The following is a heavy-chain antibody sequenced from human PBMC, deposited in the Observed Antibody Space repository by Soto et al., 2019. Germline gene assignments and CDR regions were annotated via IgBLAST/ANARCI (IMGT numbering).Heavy chain of an antibody. J-gene: IGHJ4*02. V-gene: IGHV4-34*01. CDR1: GGSFSGYY. CDR3: ARAVAGTYLGY. CDR2: INHSGST. D-gene: IGHD6-19*01. Sequence: QVQLQQWGAGLLKPSETLSLTCAVYGGSFSGYYWGWIRQPPGKGLEWIGEINHSGSTNYNPFLKSRVTISVDTSKNQFYLKLSSVTAADTAVYYCARAVAGTYLGYWGQGTLVTVSS.